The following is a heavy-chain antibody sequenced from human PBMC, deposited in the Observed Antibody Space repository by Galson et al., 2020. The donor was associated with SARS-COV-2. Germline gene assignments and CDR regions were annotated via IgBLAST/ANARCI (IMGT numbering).Heavy chain of an antibody. CDR1: NGSINSDY. CDR2: FHSDGST. D-gene: IGHD6-6*01. V-gene: IGHV4-59*08. CDR3: ARYTKSSVSFDS. Sequence: SETLSLTCSVSNGSINSDYWSWIRQTPGKGLEWIGFFHSDGSTNYNPSLKSRLTISVDTAKNQFSLRLSSVTAADTAVYFCARYTKSSVSFDSWGQGTLVTVSS. J-gene: IGHJ4*02.